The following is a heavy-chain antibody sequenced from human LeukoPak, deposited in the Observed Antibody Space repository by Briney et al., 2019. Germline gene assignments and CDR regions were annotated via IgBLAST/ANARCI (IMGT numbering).Heavy chain of an antibody. Sequence: SETLSLTCSVSGDSITYFYWSWIRQAAGKGLEWIGRVSSSGSTDYNASLKSRVTMSVDTSKNQLSLKMISVTAADTAVYYCARDWPMYSSDFQAKGLHAFDIWGQGTMVIVSS. CDR3: ARDWPMYSSDFQAKGLHAFDI. D-gene: IGHD6-19*01. V-gene: IGHV4-4*07. CDR2: VSSSGST. J-gene: IGHJ3*02. CDR1: GDSITYFY.